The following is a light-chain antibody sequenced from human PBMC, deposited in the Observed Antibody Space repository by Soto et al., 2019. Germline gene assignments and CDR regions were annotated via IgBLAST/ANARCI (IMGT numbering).Light chain of an antibody. V-gene: IGLV4-69*01. Sequence: QPVLTQSPSASASLGASVKLTCILSSGHNSYAIAWHQQQPEKGPRFLMKLKSDGSHSKGDGIPDRFSGSSSGAERYLTISSLQSEDEADYYCQTWGSGIRVVFGGGTKLTVL. CDR1: SGHNSYA. CDR2: LKSDGSH. J-gene: IGLJ2*01. CDR3: QTWGSGIRVV.